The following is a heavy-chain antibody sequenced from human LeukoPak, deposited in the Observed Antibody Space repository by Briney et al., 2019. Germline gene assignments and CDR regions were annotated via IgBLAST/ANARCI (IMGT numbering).Heavy chain of an antibody. CDR1: GFSFRNYA. V-gene: IGHV3-30*04. CDR2: ISYDGSNK. D-gene: IGHD6-19*01. CDR3: ARGGQWLAYYYYMDV. Sequence: GGSLRLSCAAYGFSFRNYAMHWVRQAPGKGLEWVAVISYDGSNKYYADSVKGRFTISRDNSKNTLYLQMNSLRAEDTAVYYCARGGQWLAYYYYMDVWGKGTTVTVSS. J-gene: IGHJ6*03.